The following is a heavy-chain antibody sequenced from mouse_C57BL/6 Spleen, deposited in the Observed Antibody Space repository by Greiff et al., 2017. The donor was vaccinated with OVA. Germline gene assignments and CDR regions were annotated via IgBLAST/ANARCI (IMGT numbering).Heavy chain of an antibody. CDR1: GYAFRSSW. J-gene: IGHJ3*01. CDR3: AGYYYGSSYPGAY. D-gene: IGHD1-1*01. CDR2: IYPGDGDT. Sequence: VQLQQSGPELVKPGASVKISCKASGYAFRSSWMNWVKQRPGTGLEWIGRIYPGDGDTNYNGKFKGKATLTADKSSSTAYMQLSSLTSEDSAVYFCAGYYYGSSYPGAYWGQGTLVTVSA. V-gene: IGHV1-82*01.